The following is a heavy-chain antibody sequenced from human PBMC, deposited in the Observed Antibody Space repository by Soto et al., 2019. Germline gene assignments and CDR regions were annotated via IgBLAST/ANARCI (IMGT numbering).Heavy chain of an antibody. CDR3: ARKGRNYDILGASYYYYMDV. D-gene: IGHD3-9*01. Sequence: SETLSLTCTVSGGSISSYYWIWIRQPPGKGLEWIGYIYYSGSTNYNPSLKSRVTISVDTSKNQFSLKLSSVTAADTAVYYCARKGRNYDILGASYYYYMDVWGKGTTVTVSS. CDR1: GGSISSYY. CDR2: IYYSGST. V-gene: IGHV4-59*01. J-gene: IGHJ6*03.